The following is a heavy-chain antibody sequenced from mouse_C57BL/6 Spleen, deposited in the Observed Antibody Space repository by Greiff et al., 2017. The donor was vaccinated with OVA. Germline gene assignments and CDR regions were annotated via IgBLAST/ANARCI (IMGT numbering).Heavy chain of an antibody. D-gene: IGHD1-1*01. CDR3: ARGDGSIYHYALDY. J-gene: IGHJ4*01. V-gene: IGHV1-50*01. Sequence: QVQLQQPGAELVKPGASVKLSCKASGYTFTSYWMQWVKQRPGQGLEWIGEIDPSDSYTNYNQKFKGKATLTVDTSSSTAYMQLSRLPSEDSAVYYCARGDGSIYHYALDYWGEGTSDTASS. CDR1: GYTFTSYW. CDR2: IDPSDSYT.